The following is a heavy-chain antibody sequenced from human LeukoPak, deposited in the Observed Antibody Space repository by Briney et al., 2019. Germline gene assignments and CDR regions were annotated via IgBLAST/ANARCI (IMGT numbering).Heavy chain of an antibody. D-gene: IGHD3-9*01. Sequence: SETLSLTCSVSGYSISSGNYWGWIRLPPGKGLQWIGSIYHSGSTYYNPSLKSRVTISVDTSKNHFSLKVSSVSAADTAVYHCAKHHILTGYYFFTPFFDYWSQGTLVTVSS. V-gene: IGHV4-38-2*01. J-gene: IGHJ4*02. CDR2: IYHSGST. CDR1: GYSISSGNY. CDR3: AKHHILTGYYFFTPFFDY.